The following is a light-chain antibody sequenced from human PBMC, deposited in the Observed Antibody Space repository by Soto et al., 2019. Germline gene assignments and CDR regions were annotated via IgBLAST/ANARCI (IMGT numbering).Light chain of an antibody. CDR1: DIGSKS. J-gene: IGLJ2*01. CDR3: QVWFSGRDQVV. Sequence: SYELTQPPSVSVAPGQTARITCGGNDIGSKSVHWYQQKPGQAPELVVYEDSDRPSGIPERFSGSNSGNTATLTISRVEAGDEADFYCQVWFSGRDQVVFGGGTKVTVL. V-gene: IGLV3-21*02. CDR2: EDS.